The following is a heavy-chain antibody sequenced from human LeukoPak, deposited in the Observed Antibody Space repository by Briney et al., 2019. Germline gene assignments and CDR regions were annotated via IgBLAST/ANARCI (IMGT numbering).Heavy chain of an antibody. Sequence: ASVKVSCKASGGTFSSYAISWVRQAPGQGLEWMGGISAYNGNTNYAQKLQGRVTMTTDTSTSTAYMELRSLRSDDTAVYYCARDLRSHYYDSSGYYGPLSMDWGQGTLVTVSS. CDR3: ARDLRSHYYDSSGYYGPLSMD. D-gene: IGHD3-22*01. V-gene: IGHV1-18*01. CDR2: ISAYNGNT. CDR1: GGTFSSYA. J-gene: IGHJ4*02.